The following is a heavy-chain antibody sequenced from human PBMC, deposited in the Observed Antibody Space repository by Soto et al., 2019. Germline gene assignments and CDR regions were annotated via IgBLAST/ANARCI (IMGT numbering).Heavy chain of an antibody. CDR2: ISPHNGNT. V-gene: IGHV1-18*04. CDR3: SRERYERSGPPVY. CDR1: GYTFINHG. D-gene: IGHD3-22*01. J-gene: IGHJ4*02. Sequence: QVQLVQSGAEVKKPGASVKVSCKASGYTFINHGISWVRQAPGQGPEWMGWISPHNGNTNYAQIFQGRVTMTTDTSTTIAYMELRSLRADETAVYYCSRERYERSGPPVYWGQGPLVTVSS.